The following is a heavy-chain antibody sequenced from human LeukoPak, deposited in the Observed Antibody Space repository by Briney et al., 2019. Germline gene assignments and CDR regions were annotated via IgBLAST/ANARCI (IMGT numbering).Heavy chain of an antibody. V-gene: IGHV4-39*01. CDR1: GGSISSSSYY. CDR2: IYYSGST. J-gene: IGHJ4*02. D-gene: IGHD6-19*01. Sequence: PSETLSLTCTVSGGSISSSSYYWGWIRQPPGKGLEWIGSIYYSGSTYYNPSLKSRVTISVDTSKNQFSLKLSSVTAADTAVYYCARTRRMAVAGTVSDFDYWGQGTLVTVSS. CDR3: ARTRRMAVAGTVSDFDY.